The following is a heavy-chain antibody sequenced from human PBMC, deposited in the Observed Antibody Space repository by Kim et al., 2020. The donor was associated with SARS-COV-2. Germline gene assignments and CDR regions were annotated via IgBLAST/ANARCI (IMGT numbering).Heavy chain of an antibody. D-gene: IGHD3-3*01. CDR2: ISSSSSYI. V-gene: IGHV3-21*01. Sequence: GGSLRLSCAASGFTFSSYSMNWVRQAPGKGLEWVSSISSSSSYIYYADSVKGRFTISRDNAKNSLYLQMNSLRAEDTAVYYRARDPDYDFWSGYSTSYYYYGMDVWGQGTTVTVSS. CDR1: GFTFSSYS. J-gene: IGHJ6*02. CDR3: ARDPDYDFWSGYSTSYYYYGMDV.